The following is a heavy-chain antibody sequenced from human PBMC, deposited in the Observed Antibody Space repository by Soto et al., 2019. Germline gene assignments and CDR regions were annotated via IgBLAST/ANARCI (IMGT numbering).Heavy chain of an antibody. D-gene: IGHD3-3*01. Sequence: GASVKVSCKASGYTFTSYDINWVRQATGQGLEWMGWMNPNSGNTGYAQKFQGRVTMTRNTSISTAYMELSSLRSEDTAVYYCAREPYYDFWSGYPRGMDDWGQGTTVTVSS. V-gene: IGHV1-8*01. CDR1: GYTFTSYD. CDR3: AREPYYDFWSGYPRGMDD. CDR2: MNPNSGNT. J-gene: IGHJ6*02.